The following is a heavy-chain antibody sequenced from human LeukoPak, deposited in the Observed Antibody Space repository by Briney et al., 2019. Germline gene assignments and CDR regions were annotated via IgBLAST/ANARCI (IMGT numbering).Heavy chain of an antibody. CDR2: IYHSGST. CDR1: GYAISSGYY. CDR3: AGKDAYYDILTGYYNSWFDP. V-gene: IGHV4-38-2*01. Sequence: SETLSLTCVVSGYAISSGYYWGWIRPPPGKGLEWIGSIYHSGSTYYNPSLRSRVTISVDTSKNQFSLKLHSVTAADTAVYYCAGKDAYYDILTGYYNSWFDPWGQGTLVTVSS. J-gene: IGHJ5*02. D-gene: IGHD3-9*01.